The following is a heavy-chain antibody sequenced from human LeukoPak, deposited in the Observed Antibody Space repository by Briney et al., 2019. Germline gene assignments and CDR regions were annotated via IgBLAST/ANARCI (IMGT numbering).Heavy chain of an antibody. CDR2: ISGSGGST. CDR1: GFTFSSYA. Sequence: GGSLRLSCAASGFTFSSYAMSWVRQAPGKGLEWVSAISGSGGSTYYADSVKGRFTISRDNSKNTLYLQMNSLRAEDTAVYYWAKNGAVAKGSYYMDVWGKGTTVTVSS. J-gene: IGHJ6*03. D-gene: IGHD6-19*01. V-gene: IGHV3-23*01. CDR3: AKNGAVAKGSYYMDV.